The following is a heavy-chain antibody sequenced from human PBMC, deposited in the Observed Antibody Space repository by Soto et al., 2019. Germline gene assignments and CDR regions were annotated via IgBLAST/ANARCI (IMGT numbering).Heavy chain of an antibody. Sequence: SVKVSCKASGGTFSSYAISWVRQAPGQGLEWMGGIIPIFGTANYAQKFQGRVTITADESTSTAYMELSSLRSEDTAVYYCARGDFWSGYPTPYYYYGMDVWGQGTTVTVSS. V-gene: IGHV1-69*13. CDR1: GGTFSSYA. CDR3: ARGDFWSGYPTPYYYYGMDV. CDR2: IIPIFGTA. D-gene: IGHD3-3*01. J-gene: IGHJ6*02.